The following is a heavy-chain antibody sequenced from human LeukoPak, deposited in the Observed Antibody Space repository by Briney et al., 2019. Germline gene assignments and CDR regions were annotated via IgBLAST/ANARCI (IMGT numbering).Heavy chain of an antibody. V-gene: IGHV3-30*18. Sequence: GGSLRLSCAASKFTFSSYGMHWVRQAPGKGLEWVAVISYDGSNQYYADSVKGRFTISRDNSKNTLYLQMNSLRAEDTAVYYCANGYCTNGVCYPYYYYYMDVWGKGTTVTVSS. CDR2: ISYDGSNQ. D-gene: IGHD2-8*01. CDR1: KFTFSSYG. CDR3: ANGYCTNGVCYPYYYYYMDV. J-gene: IGHJ6*03.